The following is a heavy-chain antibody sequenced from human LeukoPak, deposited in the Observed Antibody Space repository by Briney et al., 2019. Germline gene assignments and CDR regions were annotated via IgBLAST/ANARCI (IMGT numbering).Heavy chain of an antibody. CDR3: ARDLQRRDGSWALDY. Sequence: GGSLRLSCAASGFTFSSYEMNWVRQAPGKGLEWVSYISSSGSPIYYADSVEGRFTISRDNAKNSLYLQMDSLRAEDTAVYYCARDLQRRDGSWALDYWGQGTLVTVSS. CDR1: GFTFSSYE. D-gene: IGHD5-24*01. V-gene: IGHV3-48*03. CDR2: ISSSGSPI. J-gene: IGHJ4*02.